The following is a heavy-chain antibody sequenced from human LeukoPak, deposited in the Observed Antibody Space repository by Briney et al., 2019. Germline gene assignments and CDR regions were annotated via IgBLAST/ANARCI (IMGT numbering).Heavy chain of an antibody. V-gene: IGHV1-18*01. CDR2: ISAYNGNT. J-gene: IGHJ6*02. CDR1: GHTFTSYG. D-gene: IGHD3-3*01. Sequence: RAASVKVSCKASGHTFTSYGISWVRQAPGQGLEWMGWISAYNGNTNYAQKLQGRVTMTTDTSTSTAYMELRSLRSDDTAVYYCAGDFTPIFGVVIRYYYYYGMDVWGQGTTVTVSS. CDR3: AGDFTPIFGVVIRYYYYYGMDV.